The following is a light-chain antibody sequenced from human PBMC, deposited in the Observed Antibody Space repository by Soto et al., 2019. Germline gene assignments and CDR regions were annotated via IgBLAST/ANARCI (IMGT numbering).Light chain of an antibody. V-gene: IGKV3-20*01. CDR2: GAS. CDR1: QSVSSSY. CDR3: QQYGSSPWT. J-gene: IGKJ1*01. Sequence: EIVLTQSPGTLCLSPGERATLSCRASQSVSSSYLAWYQQKPGQAPRLLIYGASSRATGIPDRFSGSGSGTDFTLTISRLEPEDFAVFYCQQYGSSPWTFGQGTKAE.